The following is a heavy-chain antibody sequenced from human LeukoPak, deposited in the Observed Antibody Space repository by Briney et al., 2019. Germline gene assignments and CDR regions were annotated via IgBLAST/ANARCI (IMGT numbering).Heavy chain of an antibody. CDR3: ARDFAGYYYDSSGYYGDAFDI. CDR2: IYYSGST. J-gene: IGHJ3*02. CDR1: GGSLSSYY. V-gene: IGHV4-59*01. Sequence: PSETLSLTCTVSGGSLSSYYWSWIRQPPGKGLEWIGYIYYSGSTNYNPSLKSRVTISVDTSKNQFSLKLSSVTAADTAVYYCARDFAGYYYDSSGYYGDAFDIWGQGTMVTVSS. D-gene: IGHD3-22*01.